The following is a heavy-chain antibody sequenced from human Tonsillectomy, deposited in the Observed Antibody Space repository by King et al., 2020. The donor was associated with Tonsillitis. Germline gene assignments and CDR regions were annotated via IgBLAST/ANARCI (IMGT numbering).Heavy chain of an antibody. J-gene: IGHJ3*02. CDR3: AKAPLYGDYGDGFDI. D-gene: IGHD4-17*01. CDR1: GFTFSNYA. Sequence: VQLVESGGGLVQPGGSLRLSCAASGFTFSNYAMSWVRQVPGKGLEWVATISGSGGNSYYVDSGQCRFTISRDHSKNTLFLQMNSLSAEDTAVDYCAKAPLYGDYGDGFDIWGQGTMVTVSS. CDR2: ISGSGGNS. V-gene: IGHV3-23*04.